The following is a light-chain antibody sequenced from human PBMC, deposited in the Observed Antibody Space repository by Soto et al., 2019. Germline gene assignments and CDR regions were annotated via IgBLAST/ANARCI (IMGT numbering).Light chain of an antibody. V-gene: IGKV3-11*01. CDR3: QQRRNWPLT. CDR1: QSVGNF. Sequence: EIVLAQSPATLSLSPGERATLSCRASQSVGNFLAWYQHRTGQAPRLLILNASTRATGIPPRFSGSGSGTDFTLTISRLEPEDFAVYYCQQRRNWPLTFGGGTKVEIK. CDR2: NAS. J-gene: IGKJ4*01.